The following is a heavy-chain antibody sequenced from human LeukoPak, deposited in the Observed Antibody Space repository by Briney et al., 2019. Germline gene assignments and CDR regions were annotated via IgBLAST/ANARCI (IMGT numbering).Heavy chain of an antibody. CDR1: GGSFSGYY. Sequence: SETLSLTCAVYGGSFSGYYWSWIRQPPGKGLEWIGEINHSGSTNYNPSLKSRVTISVDTSKNQFSLRLSSVTAADTAVYYCARDETYSSDWQSNHYYYYMDVWGKGTTVTVSS. V-gene: IGHV4-34*01. CDR2: INHSGST. D-gene: IGHD6-19*01. J-gene: IGHJ6*03. CDR3: ARDETYSSDWQSNHYYYYMDV.